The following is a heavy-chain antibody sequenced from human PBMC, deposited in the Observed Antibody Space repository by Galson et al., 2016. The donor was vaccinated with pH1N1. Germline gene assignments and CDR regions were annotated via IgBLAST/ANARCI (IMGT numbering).Heavy chain of an antibody. V-gene: IGHV3-48*03. CDR2: ISRSGSTI. CDR3: ARPAEQQLLVILPFGY. Sequence: SLRLSCAASGFAFSSYEMNWVRQAPGKGLEWVSHISRSGSTIHYADSVKGRFTVSRDNAKNPLYLQMNSLRAEDTAVYYCARPAEQQLLVILPFGYWGQGILVTVSS. CDR1: GFAFSSYE. J-gene: IGHJ4*02. D-gene: IGHD6-19*01.